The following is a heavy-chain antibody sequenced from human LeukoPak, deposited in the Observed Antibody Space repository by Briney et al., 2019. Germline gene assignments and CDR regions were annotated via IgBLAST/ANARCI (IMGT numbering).Heavy chain of an antibody. D-gene: IGHD2-15*01. J-gene: IGHJ5*02. CDR1: GGSISSGSYY. Sequence: SETLSLTCTVSGGSISSGSYYWGWVRQPAGRGLEWIGRIYTSGSTNYHPSLKSRVTISVDTSKNQFSLKLSSVTAADTAVYYCARAGHCSGGSCYSGWFDPWGQGTLVTVSS. V-gene: IGHV4-61*02. CDR2: IYTSGST. CDR3: ARAGHCSGGSCYSGWFDP.